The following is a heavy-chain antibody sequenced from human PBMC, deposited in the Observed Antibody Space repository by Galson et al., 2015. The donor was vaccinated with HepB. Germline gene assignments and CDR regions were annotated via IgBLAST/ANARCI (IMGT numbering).Heavy chain of an antibody. D-gene: IGHD2-2*01. CDR3: AREIGYCRSIDCPGCTLDY. J-gene: IGHJ4*02. CDR2: ISSSGRTK. CDR1: GFTFSDYY. V-gene: IGHV3-11*01. Sequence: SLRLSCAASGFTFSDYYMSWIRQAPGKGLEWVSYISSSGRTKYYADSVKGRFAISRDNAKNSLFLEMNSLRVDDTAVYYCAREIGYCRSIDCPGCTLDYWGQGTLVAVSS.